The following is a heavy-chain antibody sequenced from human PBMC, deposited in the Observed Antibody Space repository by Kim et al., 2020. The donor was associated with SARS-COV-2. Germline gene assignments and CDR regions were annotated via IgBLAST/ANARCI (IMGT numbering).Heavy chain of an antibody. CDR1: GGSISSSSYY. V-gene: IGHV4-39*07. J-gene: IGHJ3*02. D-gene: IGHD3-10*01. CDR3: ARDLRITMVRGVIHDAFDI. Sequence: SETLSLTCTVSGGSISSSSYYWGWIRQPPGKGLEWIGSIYYSGSTYYNPSLKSRVTISVDTSKNQFSLKLSSVTAADTAVYYCARDLRITMVRGVIHDAFDIWGQGAMVSVSS. CDR2: IYYSGST.